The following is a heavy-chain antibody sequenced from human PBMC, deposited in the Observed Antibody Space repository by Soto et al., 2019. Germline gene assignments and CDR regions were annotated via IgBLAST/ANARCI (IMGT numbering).Heavy chain of an antibody. CDR3: ARRDSSSWFY. J-gene: IGHJ4*02. Sequence: GESLKISCKGSGYSFTSHWIGWVRQMPGKGLEWMGIIYPGDSDTRYSPSFQGQVSISADKSITTAYLQWSSLKASDTAMYYCARRDSSSWFYWGQGTLVTVSS. CDR1: GYSFTSHW. D-gene: IGHD6-13*01. V-gene: IGHV5-51*01. CDR2: IYPGDSDT.